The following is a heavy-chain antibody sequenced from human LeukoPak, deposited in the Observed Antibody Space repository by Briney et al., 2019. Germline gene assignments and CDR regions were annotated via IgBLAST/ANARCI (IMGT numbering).Heavy chain of an antibody. CDR1: GFTFSSYE. D-gene: IGHD2-15*01. V-gene: IGHV3-48*03. J-gene: IGHJ3*02. CDR2: ISSSGSTI. Sequence: GGSLRLSCAASGFTFSSYEMNWVRQAPGKGLEWVSYISSSGSTIYYADSVKGRFTISRDNAKNSLYLQMNSLRAEDTAVYYCARDSPHCSGGSCYPRPRDAFDIWGQGTMVTVSS. CDR3: ARDSPHCSGGSCYPRPRDAFDI.